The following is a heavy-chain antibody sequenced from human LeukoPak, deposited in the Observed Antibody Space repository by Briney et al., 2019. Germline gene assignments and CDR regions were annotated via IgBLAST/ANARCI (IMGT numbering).Heavy chain of an antibody. V-gene: IGHV4-28*01. D-gene: IGHD5-18*01. CDR1: DYSINSNNW. Sequence: PSETLSLTCAVSDYSINSNNWWVWIRQPPGKGLEWIGYIYYSGSTYYNPSLKSRVTISVDTSKNQFSLKLSSVTAADTAVYYCARGGYSYGYDFDYWGQGTLVTVSS. CDR3: ARGGYSYGYDFDY. CDR2: IYYSGST. J-gene: IGHJ4*02.